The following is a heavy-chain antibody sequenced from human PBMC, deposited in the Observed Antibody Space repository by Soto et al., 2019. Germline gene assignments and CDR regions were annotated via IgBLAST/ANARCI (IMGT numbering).Heavy chain of an antibody. Sequence: ASVKVTCKASGYTISGYHMHCVRQATGQGLERMGWINPNSGGTNYAQKFQGWVTMTRDTSISTAYMELSRLRSDDTAVYYCARDRSGSSSVSYYYYYGMDVSGQWTTVTVSS. D-gene: IGHD6-6*01. CDR2: INPNSGGT. J-gene: IGHJ6*02. CDR3: ARDRSGSSSVSYYYYYGMDV. CDR1: GYTISGYH. V-gene: IGHV1-2*04.